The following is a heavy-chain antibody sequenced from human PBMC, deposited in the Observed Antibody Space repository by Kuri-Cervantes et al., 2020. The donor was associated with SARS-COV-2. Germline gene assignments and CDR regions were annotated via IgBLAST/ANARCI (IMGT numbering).Heavy chain of an antibody. Sequence: ASVKVSCKVSGYTLTELSMHWVRQAPGKGLEWMGGFDPEDGETIYAQKFQGRVTMTEDTSTDTAYMELSSLRSEDTAVYYRARGPIAARIYGMDVWGQGTTVTVSS. V-gene: IGHV1-24*01. J-gene: IGHJ6*02. D-gene: IGHD6-6*01. CDR1: GYTLTELS. CDR2: FDPEDGET. CDR3: ARGPIAARIYGMDV.